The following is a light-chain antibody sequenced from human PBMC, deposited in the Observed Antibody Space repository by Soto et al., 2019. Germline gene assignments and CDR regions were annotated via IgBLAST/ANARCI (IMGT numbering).Light chain of an antibody. V-gene: IGLV1-44*01. Sequence: QSVLTQPASVSGSPGQSITISCTGTSSDVGAYNFVSRHQQHPGKAPKLLIYSNNQRPSGVPDRFSGSKSGTSASLAISGLQSEDEADYYCAAWDDSLNGPVFGTGTKVTV. CDR3: AAWDDSLNGPV. J-gene: IGLJ1*01. CDR1: SSDVGAYNF. CDR2: SNN.